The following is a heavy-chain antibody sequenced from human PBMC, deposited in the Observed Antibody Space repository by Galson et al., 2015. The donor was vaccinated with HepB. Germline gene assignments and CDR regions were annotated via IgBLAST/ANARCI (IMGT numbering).Heavy chain of an antibody. CDR2: ISYNVSLN. CDR1: GFSFRSYA. J-gene: IGHJ4*02. CDR3: ARILTGDSTGY. V-gene: IGHV3-30*04. D-gene: IGHD2-21*01. Sequence: SLRLSCAGSGFSFRSYAFHWVRQAPGKGLEWLGVISYNVSLNYYAESLEGRIIISRDNAKNTVFLQMNSLSPEAAADYYCARILTGDSTGYWGRGTLVRVSS.